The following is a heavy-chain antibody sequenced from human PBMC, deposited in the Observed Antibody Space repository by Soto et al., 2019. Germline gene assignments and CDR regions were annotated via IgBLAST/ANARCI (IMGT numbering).Heavy chain of an antibody. J-gene: IGHJ5*02. V-gene: IGHV1-8*01. D-gene: IGHD4-4*01. Sequence: QEQLVQSGAEVKKPGASVKVSCKASGYTFTSYDINWVRQATGQGLEWMGWMNPNSGNTGYPQKFQGRVTMTRNTSISTAYMELSSQRFEATAVYYCARSPPRVERNNYAGGWFDPWGQGTLVTVSS. CDR1: GYTFTSYD. CDR2: MNPNSGNT. CDR3: ARSPPRVERNNYAGGWFDP.